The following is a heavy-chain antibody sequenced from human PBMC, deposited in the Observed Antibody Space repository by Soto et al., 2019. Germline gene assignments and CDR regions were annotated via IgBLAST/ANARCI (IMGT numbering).Heavy chain of an antibody. CDR3: ARDRATYPVASPRDS. J-gene: IGHJ4*02. D-gene: IGHD5-12*01. Sequence: PGGSLRLSCAASGFTFSRHWMSWLRQAPGKGLEWVANIREDGSDKYYVDSVKGRFTISRDNSKNTLYLQMDSLRAEDTAIYYCARDRATYPVASPRDSWGQGTLVTVSS. CDR2: IREDGSDK. V-gene: IGHV3-7*01. CDR1: GFTFSRHW.